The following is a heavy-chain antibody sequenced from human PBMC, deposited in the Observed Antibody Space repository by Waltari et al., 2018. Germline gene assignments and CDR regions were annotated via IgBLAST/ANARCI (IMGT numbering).Heavy chain of an antibody. CDR1: GGSVSSLY. CDR3: AREGGNSVYADFRYFDY. CDR2: IYDSGTT. J-gene: IGHJ4*02. V-gene: IGHV4-59*02. D-gene: IGHD5-12*01. Sequence: QVQLQESGPGLVRPSDTLSLTCTVYGGSVSSLYWGWFRQPPGKGLEWIGHIYDSGTTNLNPAIKSRVSISADTLKNQFSLTLYSVSAADTAVYYCAREGGNSVYADFRYFDYWGQGILVTASS.